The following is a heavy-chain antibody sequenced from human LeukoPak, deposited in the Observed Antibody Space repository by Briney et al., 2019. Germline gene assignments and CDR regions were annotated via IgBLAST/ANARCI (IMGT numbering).Heavy chain of an antibody. Sequence: HSGGSLRLSCAASGFTFSSYAMHWVRQAPGKGLEWVAVISYDGSNKYYADSVKGRFTISRDNSKNTLYLQMNSLRAEDTAVYYCASGIAAAASFGGYWGQGTLVTVSS. CDR3: ASGIAAAASFGGY. V-gene: IGHV3-30-3*01. CDR2: ISYDGSNK. CDR1: GFTFSSYA. D-gene: IGHD6-13*01. J-gene: IGHJ4*02.